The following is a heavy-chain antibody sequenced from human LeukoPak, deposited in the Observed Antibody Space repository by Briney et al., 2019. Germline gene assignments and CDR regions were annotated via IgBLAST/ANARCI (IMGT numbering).Heavy chain of an antibody. CDR2: ISWNSGTI. D-gene: IGHD3-9*01. Sequence: PGGSLRLSCAASGFTFEDYAMHWVRQVPGKGLEWVSGISWNSGTIGYADSVKGRFTISRDNAKNSLYLQMNSLKTEDTAVYYCTTDPYYDILTGPIRDYWGQGTLVTVSS. CDR1: GFTFEDYA. J-gene: IGHJ4*02. CDR3: TTDPYYDILTGPIRDY. V-gene: IGHV3-9*01.